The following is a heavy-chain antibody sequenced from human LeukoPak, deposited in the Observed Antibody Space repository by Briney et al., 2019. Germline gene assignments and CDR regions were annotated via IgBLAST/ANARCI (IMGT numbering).Heavy chain of an antibody. CDR3: ATRYYDSSGYSDY. CDR1: GYTFTSYA. V-gene: IGHV1-8*01. D-gene: IGHD3-22*01. J-gene: IGHJ4*02. CDR2: MNTNSGKT. Sequence: ASVKVSCKASGYTFTSYAINWVPQATRQRLERMGWMNTNSGKTGYAQKFQGRVTMTRNTSIGTAYMELSSLRSEDKAVYYCATRYYDSSGYSDYWGQGTLVTVSS.